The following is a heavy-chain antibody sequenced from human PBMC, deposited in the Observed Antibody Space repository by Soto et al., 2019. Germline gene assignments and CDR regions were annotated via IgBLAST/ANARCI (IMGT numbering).Heavy chain of an antibody. CDR3: AISQDRGGRTTFIY. Sequence: GRNPRLCSAVSELSLDDNPMHWVRKAPEKGLEWVSGINWKSDIGYADSVKGRFTISRDNAENSLYLQMNSLRAEDTALYYCAISQDRGGRTTFIYWGQGT. J-gene: IGHJ4*02. D-gene: IGHD3-16*01. V-gene: IGHV3-9*01. CDR1: ELSLDDNP. CDR2: INWKSDI.